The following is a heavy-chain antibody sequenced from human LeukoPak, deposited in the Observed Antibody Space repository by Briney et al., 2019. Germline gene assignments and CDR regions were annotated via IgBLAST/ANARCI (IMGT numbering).Heavy chain of an antibody. Sequence: SETLSLTCAVYGGSFSGYYWSGIRQPPGKGLEWIGEINHSGSTNYNPSLKSRVTISVDTSKNQFSLKLSSVTAADTAVYYCARGVAAAGHYYYYGMDVWGQGTTVTVSS. CDR1: GGSFSGYY. V-gene: IGHV4-34*01. CDR2: INHSGST. J-gene: IGHJ6*02. CDR3: ARGVAAAGHYYYYGMDV. D-gene: IGHD6-13*01.